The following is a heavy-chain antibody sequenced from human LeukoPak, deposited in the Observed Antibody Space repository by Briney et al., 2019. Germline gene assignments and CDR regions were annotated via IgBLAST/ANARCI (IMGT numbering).Heavy chain of an antibody. CDR1: GFTFSSYW. J-gene: IGHJ4*02. V-gene: IGHV3-21*01. D-gene: IGHD3-10*01. Sequence: PGGSLRLSCAASGFTFSSYWMSWVRQAPGKGLEWVSFISGTSSYIYYADSVKGRFTISRDNAKNSLYLQMNSLRAEDTAVYYCARGEYGSGSYHIDYWGQGTLVTVSS. CDR2: ISGTSSYI. CDR3: ARGEYGSGSYHIDY.